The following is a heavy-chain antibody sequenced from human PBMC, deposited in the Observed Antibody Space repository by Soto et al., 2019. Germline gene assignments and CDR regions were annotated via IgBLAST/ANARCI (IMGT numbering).Heavy chain of an antibody. V-gene: IGHV3-73*02. CDR1: GFTFSDST. D-gene: IGHD3-3*01. J-gene: IGHJ5*02. Sequence: EVQLVESGGGLVQPGGSLKLSCAASGFTFSDSTLHWVRQVSGKGLEWIGRIRSNANNYATTYSASVTGRFTIYRDDSKNTEYLQMNSLKTEDTAVYYCTRTRLEWYWFDPWGQGTLVIVSS. CDR3: TRTRLEWYWFDP. CDR2: IRSNANNYAT.